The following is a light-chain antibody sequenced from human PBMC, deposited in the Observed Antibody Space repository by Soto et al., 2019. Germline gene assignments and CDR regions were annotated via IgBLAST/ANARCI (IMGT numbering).Light chain of an antibody. CDR2: AAS. CDR1: QSVTVNS. Sequence: EILLTQSPSTLSLSPGEGVTLSCRASQSVTVNSLAWYQQTPGQTPRLLIYAASSRATGIPDRFSGSGSGTDFSLTISRLEAEDFAVYYCQQYGSSPRTFGQGTKVDIK. V-gene: IGKV3-20*01. J-gene: IGKJ1*01. CDR3: QQYGSSPRT.